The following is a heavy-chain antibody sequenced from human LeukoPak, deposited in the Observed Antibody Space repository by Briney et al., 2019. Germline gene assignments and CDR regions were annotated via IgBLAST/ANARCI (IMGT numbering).Heavy chain of an antibody. CDR3: AKSGGCRFGELCGVGY. Sequence: GGSLRLSCAASGFTFSSYGMSWVRQAPGKGLEWVADIKQDGSEKYYVHSVKGRFTISRQNAKNSLFLQMNSLRAEDTAVYYCAKSGGCRFGELCGVGYWGQGTLVTVSS. CDR1: GFTFSSYG. D-gene: IGHD3-10*01. J-gene: IGHJ4*02. V-gene: IGHV3-7*01. CDR2: IKQDGSEK.